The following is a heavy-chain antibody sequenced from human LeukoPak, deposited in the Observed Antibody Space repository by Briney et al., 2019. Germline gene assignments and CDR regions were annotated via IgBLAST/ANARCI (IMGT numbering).Heavy chain of an antibody. CDR1: GFTFDDYA. D-gene: IGHD3-10*01. CDR2: ISGDGGST. Sequence: GGSLRLSCAASGFTFDDYAMHWVRQAPGKGLEWVSLISGDGGSTYYADSVKGRFTIFRDNSKNSLYLQMNSLRTEDTALYFCKVLLWFGGIDYWGQGTLVTVPS. CDR3: KVLLWFGGIDY. J-gene: IGHJ4*02. V-gene: IGHV3-43*02.